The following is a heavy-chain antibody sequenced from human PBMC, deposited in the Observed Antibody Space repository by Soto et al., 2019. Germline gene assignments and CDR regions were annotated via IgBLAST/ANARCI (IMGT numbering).Heavy chain of an antibody. CDR3: AALSGYSSGPKDY. D-gene: IGHD6-19*01. CDR1: GFTFSSYA. J-gene: IGHJ4*02. V-gene: IGHV3-23*01. CDR2: ISGSGGST. Sequence: PGGSLRLSCAASGFTFSSYAMSWVRQAPGKGLEWVSAISGSGGSTYYADSVKGRFTISRDNSKNTLYLQMNSLRAEDTAVYYCAALSGYSSGPKDYWGQGTLVTVSS.